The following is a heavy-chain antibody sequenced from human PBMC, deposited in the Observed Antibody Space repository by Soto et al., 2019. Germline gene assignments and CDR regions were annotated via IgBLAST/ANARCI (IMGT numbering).Heavy chain of an antibody. J-gene: IGHJ6*03. V-gene: IGHV3-15*01. CDR2: IKSKTDGGTT. CDR3: TTRTTAAGTGYYYYFYRDV. D-gene: IGHD6-13*01. CDR1: GFTFSNAW. Sequence: GGSLRLSCAASGFTFSNAWMSWVRQAPGKGLEWVGRIKSKTDGGTTDYAAPVKGRFTISRDDSKNTLYLQMNSLKTEDTAVYYCTTRTTAAGTGYYYYFYRDVWGKGRTVTV.